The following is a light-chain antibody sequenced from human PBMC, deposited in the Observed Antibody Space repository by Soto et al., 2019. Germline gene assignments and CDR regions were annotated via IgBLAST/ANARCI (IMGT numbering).Light chain of an antibody. CDR1: SDSVSTSYY. V-gene: IGLV8-61*01. J-gene: IGLJ3*02. CDR3: VLYMGSGFWV. Sequence: QTVVTQEPSFSVSPGGTVTLTCGLTSDSVSTSYYASWYQQTPGQTPRMLIYSTNTRSSGVPDRFSGSILGNKAALTITGAQADDESDYYCVLYMGSGFWVFCGGTKLTVL. CDR2: STN.